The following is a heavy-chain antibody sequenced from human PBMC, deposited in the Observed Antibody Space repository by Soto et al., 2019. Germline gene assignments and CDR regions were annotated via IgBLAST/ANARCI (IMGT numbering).Heavy chain of an antibody. D-gene: IGHD5-18*01. Sequence: EVQLVESGGGLVQPGGSLRLSCAASGFTFSSYWMSWVRQAPGKGLEWVANIKQDGSEKYYVDSVKGRFTISRDNAKNSLYLQMNSLRAEDTAVYYCARSGIQLWLHYYYMDVWGKGTTVTVSS. CDR1: GFTFSSYW. CDR2: IKQDGSEK. CDR3: ARSGIQLWLHYYYMDV. V-gene: IGHV3-7*01. J-gene: IGHJ6*03.